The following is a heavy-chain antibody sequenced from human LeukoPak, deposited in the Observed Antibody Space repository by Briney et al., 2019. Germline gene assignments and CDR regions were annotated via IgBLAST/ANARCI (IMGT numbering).Heavy chain of an antibody. CDR2: IIPIFGTA. D-gene: IGHD3-10*01. Sequence: SVKVSCKAPGGTFSSYAISWVRQAPGQGLEWMGGIIPIFGTANYAQKFQGRVTITTDESTSTAYMELSSLRSEDTAVYYCARAWFGEGNAFDIWGQGTMVTVSS. CDR1: GGTFSSYA. CDR3: ARAWFGEGNAFDI. V-gene: IGHV1-69*05. J-gene: IGHJ3*02.